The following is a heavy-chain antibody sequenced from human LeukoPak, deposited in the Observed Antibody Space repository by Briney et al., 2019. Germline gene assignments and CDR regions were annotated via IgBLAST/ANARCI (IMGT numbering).Heavy chain of an antibody. CDR3: TSWGDTTAEYFQR. Sequence: GGSLRLSCVVSGCTFNRCWMNWVRQAPRKGLEWVAHINPDGRDTYYVDSVKGRFTISRDNAQNSMYLQMNSLRVEDTAVYYCTSWGDTTAEYFQRWGQGTLVTVSS. CDR2: INPDGRDT. D-gene: IGHD2-21*02. CDR1: GCTFNRCW. V-gene: IGHV3-7*01. J-gene: IGHJ1*01.